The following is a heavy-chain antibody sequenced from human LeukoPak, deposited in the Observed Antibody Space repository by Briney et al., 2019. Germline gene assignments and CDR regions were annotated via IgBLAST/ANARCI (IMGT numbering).Heavy chain of an antibody. CDR3: ARKTTYYYDSSGYYYETSQFDY. CDR1: GYSISSGYY. Sequence: PSETLSLTCAVSGYSISSGYYWGWIRQPPGKGLGGIGSIYHSGSTYYDPSLKSRFTISVDTSKNQLSLKLSSVTAADTAVYYCARKTTYYYDSSGYYYETSQFDYWGQGTLVTVSS. CDR2: IYHSGST. D-gene: IGHD3-22*01. V-gene: IGHV4-38-2*01. J-gene: IGHJ4*02.